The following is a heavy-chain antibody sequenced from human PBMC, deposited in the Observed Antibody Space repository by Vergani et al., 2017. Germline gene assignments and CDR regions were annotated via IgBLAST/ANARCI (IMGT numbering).Heavy chain of an antibody. CDR3: AKDLRYGALNGRVY. J-gene: IGHJ4*02. CDR2: ISGSGGST. Sequence: VQLVESGGGVVQPGRSLRLSCAASGFTFSSYGMSWVRQAPGKGLEWVSAISGSGGSTYYADSVKGRFTISRDNSKNTLYLQMNSLRAEDTAVYYCAKDLRYGALNGRVYWGQGTLVTVSS. CDR1: GFTFSSYG. D-gene: IGHD4-17*01. V-gene: IGHV3-23*04.